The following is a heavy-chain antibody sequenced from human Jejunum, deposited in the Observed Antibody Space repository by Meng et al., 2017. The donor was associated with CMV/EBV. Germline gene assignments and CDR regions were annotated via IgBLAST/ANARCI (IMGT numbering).Heavy chain of an antibody. CDR1: VGSMSSGGYY. CDR2: IYHSEST. Sequence: QLQESGRGLVKPSQTLSLTCTVSVGSMSSGGYYWSWIRPHPGKGLEWIGYIYHSESTYYNPSLKSRVTISIDTSKNQFAPKLSSVPAVDTAVYDYARLAAGINWFDPWGQGTLVTVSS. CDR3: ARLAAGINWFDP. D-gene: IGHD6-13*01. J-gene: IGHJ5*02. V-gene: IGHV4-31*03.